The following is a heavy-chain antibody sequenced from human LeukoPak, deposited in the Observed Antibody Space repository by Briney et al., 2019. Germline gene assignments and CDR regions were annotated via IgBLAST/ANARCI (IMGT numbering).Heavy chain of an antibody. V-gene: IGHV3-30*03. CDR1: GFTFSDYS. Sequence: GGSLRLSCAASGFTFSDYSMNWVRQAPGKGLEWVAVISYDGSNKYYADSAKGRFTISRDNSKNTLYLQMNSLRAEDTAVYYCATSREGFDYWGQGTLVTVSS. CDR2: ISYDGSNK. CDR3: ATSREGFDY. D-gene: IGHD5-24*01. J-gene: IGHJ4*02.